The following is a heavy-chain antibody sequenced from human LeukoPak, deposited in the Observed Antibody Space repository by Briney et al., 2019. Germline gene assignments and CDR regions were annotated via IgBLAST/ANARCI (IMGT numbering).Heavy chain of an antibody. V-gene: IGHV3-30*18. CDR2: ISYDGSNK. CDR3: AKDLGLHGGAGY. D-gene: IGHD4-11*01. Sequence: GGSLRLSCAASGFTFSSYGMHWVRQAPGKGLEWVAVISYDGSNKYYADSVKGRFTISRDNSKNTLYLQMNSLRAEDTAVYYCAKDLGLHGGAGYWGQGTLVTVSS. J-gene: IGHJ4*02. CDR1: GFTFSSYG.